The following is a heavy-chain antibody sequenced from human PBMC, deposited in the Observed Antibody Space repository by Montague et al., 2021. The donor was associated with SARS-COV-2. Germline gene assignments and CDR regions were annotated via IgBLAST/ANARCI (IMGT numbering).Heavy chain of an antibody. CDR1: GESFSGFF. Sequence: SETLSLTCAVYGESFSGFFRSWIRQPPGKGLEWIAEINDRGVTNYNYNPSLGSRVTISADTSKNQFSLKLRSVTAADTAVYYCARWDPQTLTVISLRGKSANDXWGQGTLVTVSS. D-gene: IGHD4-11*01. CDR3: ARWDPQTLTVISLRGKSANDX. CDR2: INDRGVTNY. V-gene: IGHV4-34*01. J-gene: IGHJ4*02.